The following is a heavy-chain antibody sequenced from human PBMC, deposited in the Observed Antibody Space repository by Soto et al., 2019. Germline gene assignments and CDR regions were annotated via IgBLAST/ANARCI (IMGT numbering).Heavy chain of an antibody. CDR1: GFTFSTYS. V-gene: IGHV3-48*01. J-gene: IGHJ4*02. Sequence: SLRLSCAASGFTFSTYSMNWVRQAPGKGLEWVSYISSSSSTIFYTDSVKGRFTVSRDNAKNSLYLQMNSLRAEDTAVYYCARDFAGVGTTTSLDYWGQGTLVTVSS. CDR2: ISSSSSTI. D-gene: IGHD1-26*01. CDR3: ARDFAGVGTTTSLDY.